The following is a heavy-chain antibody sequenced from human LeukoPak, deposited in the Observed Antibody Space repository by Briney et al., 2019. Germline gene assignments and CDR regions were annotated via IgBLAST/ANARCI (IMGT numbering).Heavy chain of an antibody. Sequence: ASVRVSCKASGYTFTSYYMHWVRQAPGQGLEWMGWINPNSGGTNYAQKFQGRVTMTRDTSISTAYMELSRLRSDDTAVYYCARGGLRYYYMDVWGKGTTVTVSS. CDR1: GYTFTSYY. V-gene: IGHV1-2*02. J-gene: IGHJ6*03. CDR3: ARGGLRYYYMDV. D-gene: IGHD3-3*01. CDR2: INPNSGGT.